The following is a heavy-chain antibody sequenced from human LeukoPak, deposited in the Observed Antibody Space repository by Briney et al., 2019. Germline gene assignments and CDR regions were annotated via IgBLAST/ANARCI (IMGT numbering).Heavy chain of an antibody. CDR3: ARKRTTVKRYYYYNMDV. D-gene: IGHD1-1*01. CDR1: GGSFSGYY. J-gene: IGHJ6*03. CDR2: INHSGST. Sequence: QASETLSLTCAVYGGSFSGYYWSWIRQPPGKGLEWIGEINHSGSTNYNPSLKSRVTISVDTSKNQFSLKLSSVTAADTAVYYCARKRTTVKRYYYYNMDVWGKGTTVTVSS. V-gene: IGHV4-34*01.